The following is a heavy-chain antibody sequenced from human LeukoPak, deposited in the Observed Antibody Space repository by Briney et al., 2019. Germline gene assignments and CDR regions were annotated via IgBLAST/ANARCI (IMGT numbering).Heavy chain of an antibody. CDR3: TTDLVSIVGATRRFDY. Sequence: GRSLRLSCAASGFTFSNYNMHWVRQAPGKGLEWVGRIKSKTDGGTTDYAAPVKGRFTISRDDSKNTLYLQMNSLKTEDTAVYYCTTDLVSIVGATRRFDYWGQGTLVTVSS. V-gene: IGHV3-15*01. J-gene: IGHJ4*02. D-gene: IGHD1-26*01. CDR1: GFTFSNYN. CDR2: IKSKTDGGTT.